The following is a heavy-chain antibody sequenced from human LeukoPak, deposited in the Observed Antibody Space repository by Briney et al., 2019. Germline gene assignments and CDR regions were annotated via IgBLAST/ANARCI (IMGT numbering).Heavy chain of an antibody. Sequence: PSETLSLTCTVSGGSISSGGYYWSWIRQHPGKGLEWIGYIYYSGSTYYNPSLKSRVTISVDTSKNQFSLKLSSVTAADTAVYYCARVKRGQGALDYWGQGTLVTVSS. V-gene: IGHV4-31*03. D-gene: IGHD1-26*01. J-gene: IGHJ4*02. CDR2: IYYSGST. CDR1: GGSISSGGYY. CDR3: ARVKRGQGALDY.